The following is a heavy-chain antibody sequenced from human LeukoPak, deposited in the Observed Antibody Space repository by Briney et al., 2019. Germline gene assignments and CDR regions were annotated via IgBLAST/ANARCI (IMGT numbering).Heavy chain of an antibody. J-gene: IGHJ3*02. V-gene: IGHV3-13*01. CDR1: GFTFRGYD. CDR3: TRGRGPDEINGLDI. Sequence: PGGSLRLSCAASGFTFRGYDMHWVRQGIGKGLEWVSAIYIAGDTYYPDSVKGRFTISRENAKNSLYPQMNNVRAGDTAMYYCTRGRGPDEINGLDIWGQGTMVTVSS. CDR2: IYIAGDT. D-gene: IGHD2-8*01.